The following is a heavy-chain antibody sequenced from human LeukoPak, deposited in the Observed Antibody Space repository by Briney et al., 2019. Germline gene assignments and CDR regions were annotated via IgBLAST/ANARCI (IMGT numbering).Heavy chain of an antibody. J-gene: IGHJ4*02. CDR2: ISSSSSTI. V-gene: IGHV3-48*01. Sequence: GGSLRLSCAASGFTFSSYSMNWVRQAPGKGLEWVSYISSSSSTIYYADSVKGRFTISRDNAKNSLYLQMNSLRAEDTAVYYCAREGQWLHFDYWGQGTLVTVSS. CDR3: AREGQWLHFDY. D-gene: IGHD6-19*01. CDR1: GFTFSSYS.